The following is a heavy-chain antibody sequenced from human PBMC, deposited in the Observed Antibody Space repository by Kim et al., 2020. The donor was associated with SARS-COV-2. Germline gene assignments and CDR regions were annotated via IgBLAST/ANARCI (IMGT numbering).Heavy chain of an antibody. Sequence: SETLSLTCAVYGGSFSGYYWSWIRQPPGKGLEWIGEINHSGSTNYNPSLKSRVTISVDTSKNQFSLKLSSVTAADTAVYYCARGSLLIVPGYYFDYWGQGTLVTVSS. CDR1: GGSFSGYY. CDR3: ARGSLLIVPGYYFDY. J-gene: IGHJ4*02. CDR2: INHSGST. V-gene: IGHV4-34*01. D-gene: IGHD6-6*01.